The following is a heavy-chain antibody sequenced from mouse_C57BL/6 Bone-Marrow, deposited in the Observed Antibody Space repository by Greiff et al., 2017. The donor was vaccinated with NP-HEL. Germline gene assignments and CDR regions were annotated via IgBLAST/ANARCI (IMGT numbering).Heavy chain of an antibody. CDR2: IWGDGST. D-gene: IGHD1-1*01. CDR1: GFSLTSYG. J-gene: IGHJ3*01. Sequence: VKLVESGPGLVAPSQSLSITCTVSGFSLTSYGVSWVRQPPGKGLEWLGVIWGDGSTNYHSAHISRLSISNDNSKSQVFLKLNSLQTDDTATYYCAASFITTVVAWFAYWGQGTLVTVSA. V-gene: IGHV2-3*01. CDR3: AASFITTVVAWFAY.